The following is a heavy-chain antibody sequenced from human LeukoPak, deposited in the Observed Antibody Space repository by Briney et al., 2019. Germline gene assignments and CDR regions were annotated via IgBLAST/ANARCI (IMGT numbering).Heavy chain of an antibody. D-gene: IGHD1-1*01. J-gene: IGHJ4*02. CDR1: GYSISSGYY. CDR2: IYTSATT. CDR3: TREEGGTTVDY. V-gene: IGHV4-38-2*02. Sequence: SETLSLTCTVPGYSISSGYYWAWIRQPPGKGLVGHGSIYTSATTYYNPSLKSRVTISVDTSKNQCSLKLGSVTAADTAVYYCTREEGGTTVDYWGQGTLVTVSS.